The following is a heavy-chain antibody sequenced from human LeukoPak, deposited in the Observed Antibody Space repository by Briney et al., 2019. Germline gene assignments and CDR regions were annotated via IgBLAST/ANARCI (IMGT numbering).Heavy chain of an antibody. V-gene: IGHV3-48*03. Sequence: GGSLRLSCAASGFTFSSYEMNWVRQAPGKGLEWVSYISSSGSTIYYADSVRGRFTISRDNAKNSLYLQMNSLRAEDTAVYYCARLYCSGGGCYYYYFDYWGQGTLVTVSS. CDR2: ISSSGSTI. D-gene: IGHD2-15*01. J-gene: IGHJ4*02. CDR3: ARLYCSGGGCYYYYFDY. CDR1: GFTFSSYE.